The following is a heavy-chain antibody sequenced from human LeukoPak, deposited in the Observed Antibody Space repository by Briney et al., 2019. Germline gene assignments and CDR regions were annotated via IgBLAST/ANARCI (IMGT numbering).Heavy chain of an antibody. CDR3: AINLPTNRRFQY. Sequence: ASVKVSCKASGYTFTSYDINWVRQATGQGLEWMGWMNPNSGNTGYAQKFQGRVTMTKNTSISTAYMELSSLRSEDTAVYYCAINLPTNRRFQYWGQGTLVTVSS. CDR1: GYTFTSYD. V-gene: IGHV1-8*01. D-gene: IGHD1-14*01. J-gene: IGHJ1*01. CDR2: MNPNSGNT.